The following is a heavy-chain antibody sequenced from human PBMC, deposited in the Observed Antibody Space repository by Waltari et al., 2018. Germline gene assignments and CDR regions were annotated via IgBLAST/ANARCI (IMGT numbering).Heavy chain of an antibody. Sequence: SGFTFSSYEMNWVRQAPGKGLEWVSYISSSGSTRYYADSVKGRFTISRDNAKNSLYLQMNSLRAEDTAVYYCARAPHDQGYSGYVGWGQGTQVTVSS. V-gene: IGHV3-48*03. CDR2: ISSSGSTR. CDR1: GFTFSSYE. D-gene: IGHD5-12*01. J-gene: IGHJ4*02. CDR3: ARAPHDQGYSGYVG.